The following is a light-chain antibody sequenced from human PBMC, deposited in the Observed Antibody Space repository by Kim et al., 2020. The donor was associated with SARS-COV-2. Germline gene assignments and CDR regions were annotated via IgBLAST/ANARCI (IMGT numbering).Light chain of an antibody. CDR3: QQSFSTLIT. CDR2: AAS. J-gene: IGKJ5*01. CDR1: QSISTY. V-gene: IGKV1-39*01. Sequence: ASVGDRVTITCRASQSISTYLNWYQQKPGKAPKLLIYAASSLQSGVPSRFSGSGSGTDFTLTITTLQPEDFATYYCQQSFSTLITFGQGTRLEIK.